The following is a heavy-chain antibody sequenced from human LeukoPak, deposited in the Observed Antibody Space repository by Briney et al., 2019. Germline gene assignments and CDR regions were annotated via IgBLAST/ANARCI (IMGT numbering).Heavy chain of an antibody. J-gene: IGHJ4*02. V-gene: IGHV4-38-2*02. CDR1: GYSISSGYY. CDR2: IYHSGST. CDR3: ASLRVPGDFDY. Sequence: PSETLSLTCTVSGYSISSGYYWGWIRQPPGKGLEWIGSIYHSGSTYYNPSLKSRLTMSVDTSKNQFSLKLRSVTAADTAVYYCASLRVPGDFDYWGQGTLVTVSS.